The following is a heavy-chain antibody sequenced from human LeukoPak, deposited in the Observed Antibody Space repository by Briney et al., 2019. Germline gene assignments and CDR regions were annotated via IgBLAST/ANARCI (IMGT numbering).Heavy chain of an antibody. CDR2: IRDDGSRA. CDR3: AKKLVPYIGSGYGLAV. V-gene: IGHV3-30*18. Sequence: DPGTSLRLSCAASGFTFSRFGMHWVRQAPGKGLEWVAVIRDDGSRAYYADSLKGRFTVSRDNSESTLFLQMNSLTPEDTAVYYCAKKLVPYIGSGYGLAVWGQGTTVTVSS. J-gene: IGHJ6*02. D-gene: IGHD3-10*01. CDR1: GFTFSRFG.